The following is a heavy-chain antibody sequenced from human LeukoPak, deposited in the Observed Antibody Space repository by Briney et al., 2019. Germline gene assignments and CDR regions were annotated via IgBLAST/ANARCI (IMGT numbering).Heavy chain of an antibody. D-gene: IGHD6-13*01. Sequence: GGSLRLSCAASEFSVGSNYMTWVRQAPGKGLEWVSAISGSGGSTYYADSVKGRFTFSRDNSKNTLYLQMNSLRAEDTAVYYCAKDGFVPPPHRSSSGRPYYFDYWGQGTLVTVSS. J-gene: IGHJ4*02. CDR2: ISGSGGST. CDR1: EFSVGSNY. V-gene: IGHV3-23*01. CDR3: AKDGFVPPPHRSSSGRPYYFDY.